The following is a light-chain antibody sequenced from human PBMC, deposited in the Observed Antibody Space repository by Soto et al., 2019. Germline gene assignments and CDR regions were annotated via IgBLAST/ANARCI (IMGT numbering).Light chain of an antibody. CDR3: QHYGTSLT. CDR1: QSVGKSF. J-gene: IGKJ4*01. CDR2: GTD. V-gene: IGKV3-20*01. Sequence: EIVLTQSAGTLSLSPGERATLSCRASQSVGKSFLGWYQKKTGQAPRLLISGTDNRAAGIPDRFSGSWSGTDFSLTISRLANEDCAEYYCQHYGTSLTFGRGTKVEIK.